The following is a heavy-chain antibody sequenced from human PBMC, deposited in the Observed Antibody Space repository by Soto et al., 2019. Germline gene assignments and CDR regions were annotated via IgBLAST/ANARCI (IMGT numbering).Heavy chain of an antibody. CDR2: INPTFGTA. CDR3: AREVRGGSGSYRYYYGMDV. J-gene: IGHJ6*02. Sequence: QVQLVQSGAEVKKPGSSVKVSCKASGGTFSSYAISWVRRAPGQGLEWMGGINPTFGTANYAQKFQGRVTITADKSTSTAYMELSSLRSEDTAVYYCAREVRGGSGSYRYYYGMDVWGQGTTVTVSS. V-gene: IGHV1-69*06. D-gene: IGHD3-10*01. CDR1: GGTFSSYA.